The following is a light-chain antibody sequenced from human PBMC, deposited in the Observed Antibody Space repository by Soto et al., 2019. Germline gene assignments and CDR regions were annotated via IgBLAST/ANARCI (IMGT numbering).Light chain of an antibody. V-gene: IGLV2-23*03. CDR1: SSDIGSYNL. J-gene: IGLJ2*01. CDR3: CSYAGSSTFAV. Sequence: QSALTQPASVSGSPGQSITISCTGTSSDIGSYNLVSWYQQHPGKAPQLMIYEGSKRPSGVSNRFSGSKSGNTASLTISGPQAEDEADFYCCSYAGSSTFAVFGGGTELTVL. CDR2: EGS.